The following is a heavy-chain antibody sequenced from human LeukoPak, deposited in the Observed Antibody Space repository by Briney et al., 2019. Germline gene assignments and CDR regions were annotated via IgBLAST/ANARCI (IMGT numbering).Heavy chain of an antibody. CDR2: ISCSGGST. V-gene: IGHV3-23*01. CDR1: GFTSTSYA. D-gene: IGHD6-19*01. J-gene: IGHJ6*02. Sequence: GGSLRLSCAASGFTSTSYAMSWVRQAPGKGLEWVSAISCSGGSTYYADSVKGRFTISRDNSKNTLYLQMNRLRAEDTAVYYCAKTRVAVAGPDYYYYGMDVWGQGTTVTVSS. CDR3: AKTRVAVAGPDYYYYGMDV.